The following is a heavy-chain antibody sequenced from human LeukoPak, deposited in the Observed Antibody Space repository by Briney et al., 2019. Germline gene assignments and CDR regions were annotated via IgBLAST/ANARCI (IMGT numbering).Heavy chain of an antibody. V-gene: IGHV4-59*01. D-gene: IGHD4-17*01. Sequence: SETLSLTCTVSGGSISHYYWSWIRQSPGKGLEWIGYIYYSGTTNYNPSLKSRVTISVDTSRKQFSLQLRSVTAADTAVYYCAREDPQTTVPEGMDVWGQGTTVIVSS. CDR3: AREDPQTTVPEGMDV. CDR1: GGSISHYY. CDR2: IYYSGTT. J-gene: IGHJ6*02.